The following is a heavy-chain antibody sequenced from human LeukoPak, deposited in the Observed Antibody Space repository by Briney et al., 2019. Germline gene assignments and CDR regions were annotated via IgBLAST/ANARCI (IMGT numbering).Heavy chain of an antibody. J-gene: IGHJ1*01. CDR1: GGSISSGSYY. Sequence: SQTLSLTCTVSGGSISSGSYYWSWIRQPAGKGLEWIGRIYTSGSTNYNPSLKSRVTISVDTSKNQFSLKLSSVTAADTAVYYCASQTGYSSGWYNMGAEYSQHWGQGTLVTVSS. V-gene: IGHV4-61*02. CDR3: ASQTGYSSGWYNMGAEYSQH. D-gene: IGHD6-19*01. CDR2: IYTSGST.